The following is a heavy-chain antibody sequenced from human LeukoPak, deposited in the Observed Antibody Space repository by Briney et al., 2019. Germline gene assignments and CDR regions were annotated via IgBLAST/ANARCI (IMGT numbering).Heavy chain of an antibody. CDR1: GYTFTGYY. Sequence: ASVKVSCKASGYTFTGYYMHWVRQAPGQGLEWMGLINPNSGGTNYAQKFQGRVTITADESTSTAYMELSSLRSEDTAVYYCARELVGGGDYYYYGMDVWGKGTTVTVSS. CDR2: INPNSGGT. CDR3: ARELVGGGDYYYYGMDV. J-gene: IGHJ6*04. V-gene: IGHV1-2*02. D-gene: IGHD2-21*01.